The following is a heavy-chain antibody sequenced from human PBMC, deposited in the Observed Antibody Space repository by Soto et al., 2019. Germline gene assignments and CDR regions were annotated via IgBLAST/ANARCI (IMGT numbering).Heavy chain of an antibody. CDR1: GFTFSSYG. Sequence: QVQLVESGGGVVQPGRSLRLSCAASGFTFSSYGMHWVRQAPGKGLEWVAVISHDGSNKYYADYVKGRFTISRDNSKNTLYLQMNSLRAEDTAVYYCAKGDIVLVPAAVMGYFDYWGQGTLVTVSS. CDR2: ISHDGSNK. CDR3: AKGDIVLVPAAVMGYFDY. J-gene: IGHJ4*02. V-gene: IGHV3-30*18. D-gene: IGHD2-2*01.